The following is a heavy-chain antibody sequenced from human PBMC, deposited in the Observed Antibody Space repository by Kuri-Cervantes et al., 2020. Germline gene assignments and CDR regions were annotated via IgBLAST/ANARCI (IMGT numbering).Heavy chain of an antibody. Sequence: SETLSLTCTVPGGSISSYYWSWIRQPPGKGLEWIGSIYYSGSTYYNPSLKSRVTISVDTSKNQFSLKLSSVTAADTAVYNCATRRVGATRWFDPWGQGTLVTVSS. CDR2: IYYSGST. CDR3: ATRRVGATRWFDP. J-gene: IGHJ5*02. D-gene: IGHD1-26*01. CDR1: GGSISSYY. V-gene: IGHV4-39*07.